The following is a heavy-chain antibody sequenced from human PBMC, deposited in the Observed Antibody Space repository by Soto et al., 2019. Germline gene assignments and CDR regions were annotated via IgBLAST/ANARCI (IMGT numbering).Heavy chain of an antibody. CDR1: GGTFSSHV. CDR2: IIPIFGTP. CDR3: ARDLEFRDANISHLDF. J-gene: IGHJ4*02. Sequence: QVQLVQSGAEVKKPGSSVKVSCKASGGTFSSHVFNWVRQAPGQGLEWMGGIIPIFGTPNYAQKFQGRVTITVVESTSPVHMELNSLRSEDSAVSSCARDLEFRDANISHLDFLGQGTLVTVSS. D-gene: IGHD2-2*01. V-gene: IGHV1-69*01.